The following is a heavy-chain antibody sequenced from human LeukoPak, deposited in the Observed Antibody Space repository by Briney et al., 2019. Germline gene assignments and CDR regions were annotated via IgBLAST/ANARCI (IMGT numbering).Heavy chain of an antibody. J-gene: IGHJ4*02. D-gene: IGHD5-24*01. CDR2: IYSSAFT. V-gene: IGHV4-39*02. Sequence: SETLSLSCSVSGGSFDNSYCWTWVRQSPGKRPEWIATIYSSAFTYYNPSLGSRATVSGDTPKNLFSLKLRSVTAADTAVYYCSRGSDDYKLGNFWGQGTLVTVSS. CDR1: GGSFDNSYC. CDR3: SRGSDDYKLGNF.